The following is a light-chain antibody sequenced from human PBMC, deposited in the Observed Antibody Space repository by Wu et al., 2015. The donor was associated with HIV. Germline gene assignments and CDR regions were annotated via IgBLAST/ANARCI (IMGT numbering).Light chain of an antibody. V-gene: IGKV1-17*03. CDR1: QGISNY. CDR3: TTVIITYPFT. Sequence: DIQMTQSPSAMSASVGDRVTITCRASQGISNYLAWFQQKPGKVPKRLIYVASSLQSGVPSRFSGSGSGTEFTLTISSLQPEDFATYYCTTVIITYPFTFGGGTKGGIK. CDR2: VAS. J-gene: IGKJ4*01.